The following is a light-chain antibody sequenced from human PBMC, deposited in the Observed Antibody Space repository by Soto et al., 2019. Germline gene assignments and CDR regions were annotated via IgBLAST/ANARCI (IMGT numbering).Light chain of an antibody. Sequence: ETMMTQSPDTLSVSLGERATLSCRASQSLRSSLAWYQQKPGQAPRLLIYDASTRATGIPARFSGSGSGTDFTLTISGLQSEDFAVYYCQQRSNWPRTFGQGSKVEIK. CDR1: QSLRSS. J-gene: IGKJ1*01. CDR2: DAS. V-gene: IGKV3-15*01. CDR3: QQRSNWPRT.